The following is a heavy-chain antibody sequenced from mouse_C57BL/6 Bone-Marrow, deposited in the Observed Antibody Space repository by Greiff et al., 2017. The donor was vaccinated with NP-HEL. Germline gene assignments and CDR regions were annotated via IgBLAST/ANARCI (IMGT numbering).Heavy chain of an antibody. D-gene: IGHD4-1*01. CDR2: INPNNGGT. CDR1: GYTFTDYY. CDR3: SNWDDY. Sequence: EVQLQQSGPELVKPGASVKISCKASGYTFTDYYMNWVKQSHGKSLEWIGDINPNNGGTSYNQKFKGKATLTVDKSSSTAYMELRSLTSEDSAVYYCSNWDDYWGQGTTLTVSS. J-gene: IGHJ2*01. V-gene: IGHV1-26*01.